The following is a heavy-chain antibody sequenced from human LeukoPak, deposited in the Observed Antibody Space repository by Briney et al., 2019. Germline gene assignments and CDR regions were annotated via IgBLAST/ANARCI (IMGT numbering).Heavy chain of an antibody. V-gene: IGHV3-7*01. CDR2: IKQDGSEK. D-gene: IGHD6-6*01. J-gene: IGHJ4*02. CDR1: GFTFSNYW. CDR3: ARESFAARWD. Sequence: GGSLRLSCAASGFTFSNYWMGWVRQGPGKGLEWVANIKQDGSEKDYVDSVKGRFTISRDNAKNSLYLQMNSLTAEDTAVYYCARESFAARWDWGQGTLVTVSS.